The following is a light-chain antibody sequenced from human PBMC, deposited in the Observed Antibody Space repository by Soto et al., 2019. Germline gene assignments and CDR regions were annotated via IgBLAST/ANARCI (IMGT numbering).Light chain of an antibody. CDR3: QQYSSSPRT. J-gene: IGKJ1*01. Sequence: DIVLTQSPGTLSRSPGERATLSCRASQSIDRYLAWYQQRPGQAPRLLMYGASTRATGIPDRFSGSGSGTDFTLTISRLEPEDFAVYYCQQYSSSPRTFGQGTKVDIK. CDR1: QSIDRY. V-gene: IGKV3-20*01. CDR2: GAS.